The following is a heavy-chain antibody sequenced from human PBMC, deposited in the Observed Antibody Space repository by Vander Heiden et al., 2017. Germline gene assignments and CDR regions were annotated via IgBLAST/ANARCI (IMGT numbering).Heavy chain of an antibody. CDR2: IGHDGSFK. CDR3: ARDLGAGRYFDY. V-gene: IGHV3-33*01. Sequence: QVQLVEPGGGVVQTGGSLRLSCAASGIHFSPYGMHWGRQAPGKGLEWVAVIGHDGSFKAYADSVKSRFTISRDNSKNTLYLQMTSLSAEDTAVYYCARDLGAGRYFDYWGQGSLVTVSS. J-gene: IGHJ4*02. CDR1: GIHFSPYG. D-gene: IGHD1-26*01.